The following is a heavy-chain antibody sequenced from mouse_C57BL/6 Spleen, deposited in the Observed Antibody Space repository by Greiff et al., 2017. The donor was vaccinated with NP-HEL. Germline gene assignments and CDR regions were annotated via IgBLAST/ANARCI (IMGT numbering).Heavy chain of an antibody. CDR1: GYAFSSSW. D-gene: IGHD2-4*01. CDR3: ARSPYDYDPAWFAY. J-gene: IGHJ3*01. V-gene: IGHV1-82*01. CDR2: IYPGDGVT. Sequence: VQLQQSGPELVKPGASVKISCKASGYAFSSSWMTWVKQRPGKGLEWIGRIYPGDGVTNYNGKFKGKATLTADKSSSTAYMQLSSLTSEDSAVYFCARSPYDYDPAWFAYWGQGTLVTVSA.